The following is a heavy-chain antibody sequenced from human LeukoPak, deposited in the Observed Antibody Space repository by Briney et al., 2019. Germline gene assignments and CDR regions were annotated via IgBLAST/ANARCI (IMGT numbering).Heavy chain of an antibody. Sequence: SGGSLRLSCAASGFTFSDYYMSWIRQAPGKGLEWVSYISSSGSTIYYADSVKGRFTISRDNAKNSLYLQMSSLRAEDTTVYYCARGDDTAMVDIWGQGTMVTVSS. CDR1: GFTFSDYY. J-gene: IGHJ3*02. V-gene: IGHV3-11*01. CDR3: ARGDDTAMVDI. CDR2: ISSSGSTI. D-gene: IGHD5-18*01.